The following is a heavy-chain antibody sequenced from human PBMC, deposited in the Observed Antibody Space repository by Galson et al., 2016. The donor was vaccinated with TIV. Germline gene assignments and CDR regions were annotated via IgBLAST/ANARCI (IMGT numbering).Heavy chain of an antibody. J-gene: IGHJ5*02. CDR2: INPDNGDT. V-gene: IGHV1-2*02. CDR1: EDTFTAYY. D-gene: IGHD6-6*01. Sequence: KVSCKASEDTFTAYYIHWVRQAPGLGLEWMGWINPDNGDTNYAQKFEGRVTMTRDTSMTTVYMDLSSLKSDDTAVYYCARDVGSSSTSWFDPWGQGTLVTVSS. CDR3: ARDVGSSSTSWFDP.